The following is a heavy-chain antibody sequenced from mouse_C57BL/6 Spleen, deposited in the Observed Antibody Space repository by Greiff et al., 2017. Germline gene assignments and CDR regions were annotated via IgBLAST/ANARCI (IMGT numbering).Heavy chain of an antibody. D-gene: IGHD1-1*01. CDR1: GYTFTSYW. CDR3: ASLITTVVDYYAMDY. V-gene: IGHV1-7*01. Sequence: QVQLQQPGAELAKPGASVKLSCKASGYTFTSYWMHWVKQRPGQGLEWIGYINPSGGYTKSNQKFKDKATLTVDKSSSKAYMQLSSLTYEDSAVYYCASLITTVVDYYAMDYWGQGTSVTVAS. CDR2: INPSGGYT. J-gene: IGHJ4*01.